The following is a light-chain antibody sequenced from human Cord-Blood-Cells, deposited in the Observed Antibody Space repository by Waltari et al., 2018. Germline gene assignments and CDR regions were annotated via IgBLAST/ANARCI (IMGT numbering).Light chain of an antibody. CDR2: DVS. Sequence: QSALTQPASVSGSPGQSITISCTGTSRDVGGYNYVSWYQQHTGKAPKLMIYDVSNRPSGVSNRFSGSKAGNTASLTISGLQAEDEAYYYCSSYTSSSTWVFGGGTKLTVL. J-gene: IGLJ3*02. CDR3: SSYTSSSTWV. V-gene: IGLV2-14*03. CDR1: SRDVGGYNY.